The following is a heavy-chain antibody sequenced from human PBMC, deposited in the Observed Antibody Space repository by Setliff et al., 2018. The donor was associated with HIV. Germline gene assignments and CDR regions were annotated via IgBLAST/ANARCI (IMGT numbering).Heavy chain of an antibody. CDR2: IYYSGNT. V-gene: IGHV4-31*03. Sequence: PSETLSLTCTVSGGSISSGGYYWSWIRQHPGRGLEWIGYIYYSGNTYYNPSLKSRVTISVDTSKTQFSLKLSSVTAADTAVYYCARRPAFNAFDIWGQGTMVTVSS. D-gene: IGHD6-25*01. CDR3: ARRPAFNAFDI. CDR1: GGSISSGGYY. J-gene: IGHJ3*02.